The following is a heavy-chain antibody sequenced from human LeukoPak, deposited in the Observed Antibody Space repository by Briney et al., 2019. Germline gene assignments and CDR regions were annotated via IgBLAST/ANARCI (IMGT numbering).Heavy chain of an antibody. CDR3: ARLTVVRGVIIPDY. CDR2: IYYSGST. D-gene: IGHD3-10*01. CDR1: GGSISSYF. V-gene: IGHV4-59*08. Sequence: PSETLSLTCTVSGGSISSYFWSWIRQPPGKGLEWIGYIYYSGSTNYNPSLKSRVTISVDTSKNQFSLKLSSVTAADTAVYYCARLTVVRGVIIPDYWGQGTLVTVSS. J-gene: IGHJ4*02.